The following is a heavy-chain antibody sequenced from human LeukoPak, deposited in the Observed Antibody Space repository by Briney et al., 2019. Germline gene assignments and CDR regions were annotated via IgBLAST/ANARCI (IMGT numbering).Heavy chain of an antibody. CDR1: GASISDYY. D-gene: IGHD3-22*01. Sequence: SETLSLTCNVSGASISDYYWSWIRQSAGKGLEWIGRIYAAETDFNPSLKSRLTMSIDTSKNQFSLKLRSVTAEDTAVYYCARGNYYDSSVGYWGQGTLVTVSS. CDR2: IYAAET. CDR3: ARGNYYDSSVGY. J-gene: IGHJ4*02. V-gene: IGHV4-4*07.